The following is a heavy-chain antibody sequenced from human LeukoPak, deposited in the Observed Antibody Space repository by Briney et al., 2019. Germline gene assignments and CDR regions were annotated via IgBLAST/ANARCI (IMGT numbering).Heavy chain of an antibody. J-gene: IGHJ4*02. CDR2: ISGSGGST. CDR3: AKDSEVGVVIFSIDY. D-gene: IGHD3-3*01. Sequence: GGSLRLSXAASGFTFRSYAMSWVRQAPGKGLEWVSAISGSGGSTYYADSVKGRFTISRDNSKNTLYLQMNSLRAEDTAVYYCAKDSEVGVVIFSIDYWGQGTLVTVSS. CDR1: GFTFRSYA. V-gene: IGHV3-23*01.